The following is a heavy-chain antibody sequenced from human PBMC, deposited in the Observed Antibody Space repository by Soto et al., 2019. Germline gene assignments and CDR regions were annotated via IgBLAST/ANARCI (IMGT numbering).Heavy chain of an antibody. CDR3: VKDEGFCTGGNCYSIARGGFDL. J-gene: IGHJ3*01. CDR1: GFALSSYA. CDR2: ISSNGIST. Sequence: GGSLRLSCSASGFALSSYAMHWVRQAPGKGLEYVSSISSNGISTYYADSVKGRFTISRDNSQNTLYIQMNSLRPDDTALYYCVKDEGFCTGGNCYSIARGGFDLWGQGTMVTVSS. V-gene: IGHV3-64D*06. D-gene: IGHD2-15*01.